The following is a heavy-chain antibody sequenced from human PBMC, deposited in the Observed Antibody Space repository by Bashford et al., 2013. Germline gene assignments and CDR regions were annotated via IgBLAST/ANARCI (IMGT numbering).Heavy chain of an antibody. V-gene: IGHV3-21*01. D-gene: IGHD5-24*01. Sequence: GSLRLSCAGLWIRLQWLYYELGPPGSREGAWSGSHPVSSRSSYIDYVESVKGRFTISRDNAHNSLYLQMNSLRVEDTAVYYCARDPRERAGHLFFDLWGRCTLVTVS. CDR3: ARDPRERAGHLFFDL. CDR2: VSSRSSYI. J-gene: IGHJ2*01. CDR1: IRLQWLY.